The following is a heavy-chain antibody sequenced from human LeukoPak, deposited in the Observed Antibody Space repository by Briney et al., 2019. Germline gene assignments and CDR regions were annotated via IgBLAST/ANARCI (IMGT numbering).Heavy chain of an antibody. Sequence: PSETLSLTCTVSGASISGDYWTWIRQPPGKRLEWIGCGRNTGSTHYNPSLRSRVTISVDTSKSQFSLKLSSVTAADTAMYYCARDRAGGLRFVEWLSAFDYWGQGTLVTVSS. V-gene: IGHV4-4*08. CDR3: ARDRAGGLRFVEWLSAFDY. J-gene: IGHJ4*02. D-gene: IGHD3-3*01. CDR2: GRNTGST. CDR1: GASISGDY.